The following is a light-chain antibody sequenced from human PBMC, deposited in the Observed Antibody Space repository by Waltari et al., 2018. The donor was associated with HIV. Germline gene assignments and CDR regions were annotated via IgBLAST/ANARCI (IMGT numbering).Light chain of an antibody. CDR3: DSRDTNNKHHV. V-gene: IGLV3-19*01. J-gene: IGLJ1*01. Sequence: SSELTQYPAVSVALGQTVRITCHGDSLTKYSANWYQQKPGQAPLLILYGKNHYRRSGIPARFSGSASGTTASLTITGAQAEDEADYYCDSRDTNNKHHVFGTGTKLTV. CDR2: GKN. CDR1: SLTKYS.